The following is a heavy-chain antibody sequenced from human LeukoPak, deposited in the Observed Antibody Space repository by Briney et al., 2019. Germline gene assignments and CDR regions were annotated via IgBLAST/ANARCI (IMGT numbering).Heavy chain of an antibody. CDR2: ITDNGGDS. V-gene: IGHV3-23*01. CDR3: AEDKGTSYFDY. Sequence: GGSLRLSCAASGFTFSSYAMSWVRQAPGKGLEWVSAITDNGGDSYYADSVKGRFTISRDNSKNTLFLQMNSLRGEDTAVYYCAEDKGTSYFDYWGQGTLVTVSS. CDR1: GFTFSSYA. J-gene: IGHJ4*02. D-gene: IGHD1-1*01.